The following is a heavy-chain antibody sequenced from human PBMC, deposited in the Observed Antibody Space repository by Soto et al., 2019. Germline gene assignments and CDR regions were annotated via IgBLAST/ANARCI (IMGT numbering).Heavy chain of an antibody. CDR2: IYYSGST. CDR3: ARFGLVRAGIFDY. V-gene: IGHV4-39*01. Sequence: QLQLQESGPGLVKPSETLSLTCTVSGGSISSSSYYWGWIRQPPGQGLEWIGSIYYSGSTYYNPSRRGRVTISADTSKNRCSLKLRAVTAADTAVDDCARFGLVRAGIFDYWGQGTLVTVSS. CDR1: GGSISSSSYY. J-gene: IGHJ4*02. D-gene: IGHD6-19*01.